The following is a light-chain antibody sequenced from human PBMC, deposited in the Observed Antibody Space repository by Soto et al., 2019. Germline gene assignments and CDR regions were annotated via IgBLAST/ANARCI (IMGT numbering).Light chain of an antibody. J-gene: IGKJ1*01. V-gene: IGKV1-5*01. Sequence: DIQMTQSPSTLSASVGDRVTITCRASQSISSGLAWYQQNPGKAPKLLIYDASSLESGVPSRFSGSGSGTEFTLTISSLQPDDFATYYCQQYNSYSGTFGQGSKVDTK. CDR2: DAS. CDR3: QQYNSYSGT. CDR1: QSISSG.